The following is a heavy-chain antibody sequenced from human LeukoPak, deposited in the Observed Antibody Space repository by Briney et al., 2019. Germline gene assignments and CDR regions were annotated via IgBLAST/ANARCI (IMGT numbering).Heavy chain of an antibody. V-gene: IGHV4-59*12. J-gene: IGHJ3*02. CDR2: IYYSGST. D-gene: IGHD3-22*01. CDR1: GGSISSYY. CDR3: VAYYDTAFDI. Sequence: SETLSLTCTASGGSISSYYWSWIRQPPGKGLEWIGYIYYSGSTNYNPSLKSRVTISVDTSKNQFSLKLSSVTAADTAVYYCVAYYDTAFDIWGQGTMVTVSS.